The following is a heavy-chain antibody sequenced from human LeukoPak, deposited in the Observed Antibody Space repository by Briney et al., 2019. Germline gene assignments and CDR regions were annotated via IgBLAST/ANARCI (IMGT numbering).Heavy chain of an antibody. Sequence: SETLSLTCTVSGGSISSYYWSWIRQPPGKGLEWIGSIYHSGSTNYNPSLKSRVTTSVDTSKNQFSLKLSSVTAADTAVYYCARPGSGSPFDYWGQGTLVTVSS. CDR2: IYHSGST. D-gene: IGHD3-3*01. J-gene: IGHJ4*02. CDR1: GGSISSYY. CDR3: ARPGSGSPFDY. V-gene: IGHV4-59*12.